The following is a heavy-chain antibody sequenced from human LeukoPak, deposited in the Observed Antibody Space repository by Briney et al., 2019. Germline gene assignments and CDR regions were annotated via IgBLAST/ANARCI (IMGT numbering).Heavy chain of an antibody. CDR3: AKDQYVIVVVPNYYYGMDV. D-gene: IGHD3-22*01. Sequence: GGSLRLSCAASGFTFSSYAMSWVRQAPGKGLEWVSAISGSGGSTYYADSVKGRFTISRDNSKNTLYLKMNSLRAEDTAVYYCAKDQYVIVVVPNYYYGMDVWGQGTTVTVSS. CDR1: GFTFSSYA. V-gene: IGHV3-23*01. CDR2: ISGSGGST. J-gene: IGHJ6*02.